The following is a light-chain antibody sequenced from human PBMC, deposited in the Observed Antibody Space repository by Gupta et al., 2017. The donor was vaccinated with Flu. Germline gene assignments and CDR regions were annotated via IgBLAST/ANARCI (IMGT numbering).Light chain of an antibody. CDR2: DAS. Sequence: DIQMTQSASSLSASVGDRVTITCQASQDITNYLNWYQQKPGKAPKLLIYDASNLETGVPSRFSGSGSGTDFIFTISSLQPEDIATYYCQQYDNPALTFGGGTKVEIK. V-gene: IGKV1-33*01. CDR1: QDITNY. J-gene: IGKJ4*01. CDR3: QQYDNPALT.